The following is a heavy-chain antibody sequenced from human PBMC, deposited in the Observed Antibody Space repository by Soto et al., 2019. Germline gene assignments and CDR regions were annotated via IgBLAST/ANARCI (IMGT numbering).Heavy chain of an antibody. Sequence: ASETLSLTCTVSGGSISSSTYYWGWIRQPPGKGLEWIGTIYYSGSTYYNPSLKSRVTISVDTSKNQFSLKLSSVTAADTAVYYCARQRGDYIWGSYRPNWFDPWGQGTLVTVSS. V-gene: IGHV4-39*01. CDR2: IYYSGST. CDR1: GGSISSSTYY. D-gene: IGHD3-16*02. J-gene: IGHJ5*02. CDR3: ARQRGDYIWGSYRPNWFDP.